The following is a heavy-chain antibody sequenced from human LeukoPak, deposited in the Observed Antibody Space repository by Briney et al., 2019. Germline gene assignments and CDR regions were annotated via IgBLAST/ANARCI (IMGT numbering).Heavy chain of an antibody. CDR2: IYHSGST. Sequence: SETLSLTCAVSGGSISSGGYLWSWIRQPPGKGLERIGYIYHSGSTYYNPSHKSRVTISVDRSKNQFSLKLSSVTAADTAVYYCARAGDYYGSGSISDAFDIWGQGTMVTVSS. V-gene: IGHV4-30-2*01. D-gene: IGHD3-10*01. J-gene: IGHJ3*02. CDR1: GGSISSGGYL. CDR3: ARAGDYYGSGSISDAFDI.